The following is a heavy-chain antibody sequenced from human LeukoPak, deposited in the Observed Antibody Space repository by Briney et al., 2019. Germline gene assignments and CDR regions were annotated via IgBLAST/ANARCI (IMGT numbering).Heavy chain of an antibody. D-gene: IGHD2-2*01. Sequence: RGSLRLSCAASGFTFSSYAMSWVRQAPGKGLEWVSAISGSGGSTYYADSVKGRFTISRDNSKNTLYLQMNGLRAEDTAVYYCAKGNWQYQLLWNYFDYWGQGTLVTVSS. V-gene: IGHV3-23*01. CDR3: AKGNWQYQLLWNYFDY. CDR1: GFTFSSYA. CDR2: ISGSGGST. J-gene: IGHJ4*02.